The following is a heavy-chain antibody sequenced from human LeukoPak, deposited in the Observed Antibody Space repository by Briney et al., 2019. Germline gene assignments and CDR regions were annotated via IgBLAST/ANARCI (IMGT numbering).Heavy chain of an antibody. Sequence: GESLKISCKGSGYSFTSYCIVWVRQMPGRGLEWMGIICPGDSDTKYSPSFQGQVTISADKSINTAYLQWSSLKASDTAMYYCARRAYCDGDCTIAYQHYYVMDVWGQGTTVTVSS. D-gene: IGHD2-21*02. V-gene: IGHV5-51*01. CDR2: ICPGDSDT. CDR1: GYSFTSYC. J-gene: IGHJ6*02. CDR3: ARRAYCDGDCTIAYQHYYVMDV.